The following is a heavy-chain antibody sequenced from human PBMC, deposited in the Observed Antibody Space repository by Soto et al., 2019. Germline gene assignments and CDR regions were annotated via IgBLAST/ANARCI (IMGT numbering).Heavy chain of an antibody. J-gene: IGHJ4*02. CDR3: VRKRPLDGNGWYS. V-gene: IGHV5-51*01. D-gene: IGHD6-19*01. CDR1: GDSFPSFW. Sequence: GESLKISCKVSGDSFPSFWIGWVRQMPGEGLAWLGSIYPRDSETSYSQSFQGQVTISADNSITTAYLHWSRLKDSDTATCNCVRKRPLDGNGWYSWGQGTLVTVAS. CDR2: IYPRDSET.